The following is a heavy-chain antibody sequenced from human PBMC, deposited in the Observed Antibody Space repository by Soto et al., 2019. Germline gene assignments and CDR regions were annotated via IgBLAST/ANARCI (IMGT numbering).Heavy chain of an antibody. CDR1: GGSISSYY. CDR3: ARSESLGIYSGYGHFDY. J-gene: IGHJ4*02. Sequence: QVQLQESGPGLVKPSETLSLTCTVSGGSISSYYWSWIRQPPGKGLEWIGYIYYSGSTNYNPSLKSRVTISVDTSQNQFSLKLSSVTAADTAVYYCARSESLGIYSGYGHFDYWGQGTLVTVSS. V-gene: IGHV4-59*01. CDR2: IYYSGST. D-gene: IGHD5-12*01.